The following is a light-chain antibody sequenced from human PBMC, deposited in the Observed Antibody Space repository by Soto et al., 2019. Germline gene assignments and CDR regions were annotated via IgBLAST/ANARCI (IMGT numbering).Light chain of an antibody. CDR1: QSVSSN. J-gene: IGKJ1*01. V-gene: IGKV3-15*01. CDR2: GAS. CDR3: QQYNNWPRT. Sequence: EIVMTQSPATLSVSPGERATLSCRASQSVSSNLAWYQRKPGETPRLLIYGASTRATGIPARFSGSGSGTEFTLTISSLESEDVAVYYCQQYNNWPRTFGQGTKVEIK.